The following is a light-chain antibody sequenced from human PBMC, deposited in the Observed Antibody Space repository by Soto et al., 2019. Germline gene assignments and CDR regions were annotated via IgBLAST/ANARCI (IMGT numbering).Light chain of an antibody. J-gene: IGKJ2*01. V-gene: IGKV1-12*01. Sequence: DIQMTQSPSSVSASVGDRVTITCRASQGISNWLAWYQQKPGKAPNLLIHAASRLQSGVPSRFSGSGSGTEFSLTISSLQPEDSGTYYCQRADSFPYTFGQGTKLEI. CDR2: AAS. CDR1: QGISNW. CDR3: QRADSFPYT.